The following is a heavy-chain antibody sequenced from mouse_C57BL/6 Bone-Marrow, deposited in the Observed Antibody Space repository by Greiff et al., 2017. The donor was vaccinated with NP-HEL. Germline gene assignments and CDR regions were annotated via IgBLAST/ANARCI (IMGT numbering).Heavy chain of an antibody. CDR1: GFTFSNYW. Sequence: EVKVEESGGGLVQPGGSMKLSCVASGFTFSNYWMNWVRQSPEKGLEWVAQIRLKSDNYATHYAESVKGRFTISRDDSKSSVYLQMNNLRAEDTGIYYCTAFITTVVAPFDYWGQGTTLTVSS. J-gene: IGHJ2*01. D-gene: IGHD1-1*01. V-gene: IGHV6-3*01. CDR3: TAFITTVVAPFDY. CDR2: IRLKSDNYAT.